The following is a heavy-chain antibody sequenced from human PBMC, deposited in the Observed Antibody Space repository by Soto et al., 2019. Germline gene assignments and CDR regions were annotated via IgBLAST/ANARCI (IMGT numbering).Heavy chain of an antibody. CDR1: GFSFSPAW. CDR3: LWQHDFYYGRAG. J-gene: IGHJ6*02. D-gene: IGHD6-13*01. V-gene: IGHV3-15*07. CDR2: INSKGGGGTA. Sequence: EVQLVESGGGLVTPGGSLTLSCAASGFSFSPAWMNWVGQAPGKGLEWVGLINSKGGGGTAEYAAPVKGRFIISRDDSKNTIYLQMSSVKPAVTALDCCLWQHDFYYGRAGWGQGTTVTVSS.